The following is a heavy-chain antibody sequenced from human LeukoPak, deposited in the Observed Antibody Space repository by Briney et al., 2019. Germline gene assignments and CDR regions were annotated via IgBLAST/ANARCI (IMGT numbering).Heavy chain of an antibody. V-gene: IGHV4-59*08. D-gene: IGHD1-26*01. CDR3: ARRSIVGATAFRGSCAFDI. CDR1: GGSTSTYY. CDR2: ISYIGNT. Sequence: SETLSLTSSVSGGSTSTYYWRWIRESPGKGLEWIGYISYIGNTNYNPSLKARVTMSLDTSKNQFSLKLNSVTGADTALYYCARRSIVGATAFRGSCAFDIWGRGDIGTLSS. J-gene: IGHJ3*02.